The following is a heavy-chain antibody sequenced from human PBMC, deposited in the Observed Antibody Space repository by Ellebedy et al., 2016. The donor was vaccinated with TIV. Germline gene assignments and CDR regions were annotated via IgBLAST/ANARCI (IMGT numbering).Heavy chain of an antibody. CDR3: ATPKGYSNRLGAFDI. V-gene: IGHV1-69*13. CDR1: GGTFSFYA. Sequence: SVKVSCXASGGTFSFYALSWVRQAPGQGLEWMGGIIPIFGTPNYAQKFQGRVTITADESTSTAYMELSSLRSEDTAVYYCATPKGYSNRLGAFDIWGQGIMVTVSS. D-gene: IGHD4-11*01. J-gene: IGHJ3*02. CDR2: IIPIFGTP.